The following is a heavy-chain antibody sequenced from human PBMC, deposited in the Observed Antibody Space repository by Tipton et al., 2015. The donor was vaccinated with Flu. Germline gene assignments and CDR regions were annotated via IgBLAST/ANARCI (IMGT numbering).Heavy chain of an antibody. CDR2: SSGSSGHT. CDR3: ARDPPPYGPGSYDGQY. J-gene: IGHJ4*02. D-gene: IGHD3-10*01. CDR1: GGSISDYY. V-gene: IGHV4-4*08. Sequence: TLSLTCTVSGGSISDYYWSWIRQPPGKGLVWIAYSSGSSGHTNYNPSLKSRGTISVDTSKNQFSLKLSSVTAADTAVYYCARDPPPYGPGSYDGQYWGQGTRATVSS.